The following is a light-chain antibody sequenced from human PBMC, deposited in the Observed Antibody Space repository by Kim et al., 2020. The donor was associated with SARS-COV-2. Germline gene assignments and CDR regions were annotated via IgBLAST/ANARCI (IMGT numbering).Light chain of an antibody. CDR3: SSYTSSSLVV. CDR2: EVS. J-gene: IGLJ2*01. Sequence: GQSVTISCTGTSSDVGSYNRVSWYQQPPGTAPKLMIYEVSNRPSGVPDRFSGSKSGNTASLTISGLQTEDEADYYCSSYTSSSLVVFGGGTQLTVL. CDR1: SSDVGSYNR. V-gene: IGLV2-18*02.